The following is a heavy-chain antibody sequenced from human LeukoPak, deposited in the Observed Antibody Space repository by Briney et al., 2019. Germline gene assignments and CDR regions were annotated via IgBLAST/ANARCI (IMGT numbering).Heavy chain of an antibody. J-gene: IGHJ4*02. CDR2: AGWVGGTT. Sequence: PGGSLRLSCATSGFTFDRYTIHWVRQAPGKGLEWVSLAGWVGGTTYYSDSVRGRITISRDSGKNSVYLQMNSLTTDDTAFYFCAKELDTMFFDYWGQGALVTVSS. V-gene: IGHV3-43*01. CDR3: AKELDTMFFDY. CDR1: GFTFDRYT. D-gene: IGHD3-10*02.